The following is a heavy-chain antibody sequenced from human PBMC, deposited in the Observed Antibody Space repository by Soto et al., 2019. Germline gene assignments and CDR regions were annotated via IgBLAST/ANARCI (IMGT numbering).Heavy chain of an antibody. D-gene: IGHD6-19*01. V-gene: IGHV4-59*01. CDR2: VYYSGTT. Sequence: QVQLQESGPGVLKPSETLSLTCTVSGGSITSSYWSWIRQPPGKGLEWIAYVYYSGTTNYNPSLDSRVTMLIDTSKNQFSLRLTSVTAADTAVYYCARSVMHQWLVHDAFDIWGQGTLVTVSS. J-gene: IGHJ3*02. CDR3: ARSVMHQWLVHDAFDI. CDR1: GGSITSSY.